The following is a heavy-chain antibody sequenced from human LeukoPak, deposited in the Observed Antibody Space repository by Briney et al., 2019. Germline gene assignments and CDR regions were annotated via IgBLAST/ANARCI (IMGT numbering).Heavy chain of an antibody. V-gene: IGHV3-21*01. CDR1: GFTFSGYG. J-gene: IGHJ2*01. Sequence: PGGSLRLSCAASGFTFSGYGMNWVRQAPGKGLEWVSSISSGGSYMYYADSLKGRFTISRDNAKNSLYLQMNSLRAEDTAVYYCARVGAKGGWYFDLWGRDTLVTVSS. D-gene: IGHD3-10*01. CDR3: ARVGAKGGWYFDL. CDR2: ISSGGSYM.